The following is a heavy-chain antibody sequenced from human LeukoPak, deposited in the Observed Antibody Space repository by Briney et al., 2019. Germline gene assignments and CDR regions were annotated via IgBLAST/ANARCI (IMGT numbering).Heavy chain of an antibody. D-gene: IGHD4-17*01. CDR1: GDSISSYY. Sequence: PETLSLTCTVSGDSISSYYWSWIRQRPGKGLEWLGYTYFTGRTFYNPSLQSRLIISADTSMTQFSLRLRSVTAADTAVYYCARVSFTYGPLDSGGPGILVTVSS. J-gene: IGHJ4*02. CDR2: TYFTGRT. CDR3: ARVSFTYGPLDS. V-gene: IGHV4-59*12.